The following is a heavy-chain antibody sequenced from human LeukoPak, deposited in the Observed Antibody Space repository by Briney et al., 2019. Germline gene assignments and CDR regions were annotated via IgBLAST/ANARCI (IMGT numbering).Heavy chain of an antibody. J-gene: IGHJ6*04. D-gene: IGHD2-15*01. CDR2: INHSGST. Sequence: SETLSLTCAVYGGSFSGYYWSWIRQPPGKGLEWIGEINHSGSTNYNPSLKSRATISVDTSKNQFSLKLSSVTAADTAVYYCARGRGGYCSGGSCYSGYYYYGMDVWGKGTTVTVSS. V-gene: IGHV4-34*01. CDR1: GGSFSGYY. CDR3: ARGRGGYCSGGSCYSGYYYYGMDV.